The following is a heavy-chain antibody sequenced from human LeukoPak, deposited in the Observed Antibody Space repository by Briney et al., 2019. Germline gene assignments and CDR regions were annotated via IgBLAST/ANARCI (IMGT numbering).Heavy chain of an antibody. V-gene: IGHV2-5*02. CDR2: IYWDDDK. CDR3: GQSGYFDTGGPRPPHF. D-gene: IGHD2-8*02. Sequence: SGPTLVKPTQTLTLSCTFSGFSLSTSGVGGGWIHQPPGKALEWLALIYWDDDKRYSPSMKSRLTITKDTSKNQVVLTMTNMGPLDEATSYCGQSGYFDTGGPRPPHFWGQGTLVTVSS. J-gene: IGHJ4*02. CDR1: GFSLSTSGVG.